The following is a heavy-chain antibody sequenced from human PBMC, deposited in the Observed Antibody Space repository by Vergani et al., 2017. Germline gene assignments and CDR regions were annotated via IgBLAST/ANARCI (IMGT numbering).Heavy chain of an antibody. Sequence: QVQLQESGPGLVKPSETLSLTCTVSGGSISSYYWSWIRQPPGKGLEWIGYIYYSGSTNYNPSLKSRVTISVDTSKNQFSLKLSSVTAADTAVYYCARPQYTYSSWYGNDYYYYGMDVWGQGTTVTVSS. CDR2: IYYSGST. D-gene: IGHD6-13*01. J-gene: IGHJ6*02. CDR3: ARPQYTYSSWYGNDYYYYGMDV. V-gene: IGHV4-59*01. CDR1: GGSISSYY.